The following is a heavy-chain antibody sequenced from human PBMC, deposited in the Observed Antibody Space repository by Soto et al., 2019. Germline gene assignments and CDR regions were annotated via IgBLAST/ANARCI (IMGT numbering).Heavy chain of an antibody. Sequence: QVQLVQSGAEVKKPGSSVKVSCKASGGTFSSYAISWVRQAPGQGLEWMGGIIPIFGTANYAQKFQGRVTITADESTSTAYMELSSLRSEDTAVYYCARGNSDIAVVVAATPYYYYGMDVWGQGTTVTVSS. CDR1: GGTFSSYA. V-gene: IGHV1-69*01. D-gene: IGHD2-15*01. CDR3: ARGNSDIAVVVAATPYYYYGMDV. CDR2: IIPIFGTA. J-gene: IGHJ6*02.